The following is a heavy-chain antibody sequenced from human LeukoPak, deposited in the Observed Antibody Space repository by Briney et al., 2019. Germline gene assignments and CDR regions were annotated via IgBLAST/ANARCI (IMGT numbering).Heavy chain of an antibody. V-gene: IGHV3-74*01. CDR3: ARDLRGEFGIVIMGGFDI. Sequence: GGSLRLSCGASGFTFRNYWMHWVRQAPGKGLVWVSRINSDGSSTSYADSVKGRFTISRDNAKNSLDLQMNSLRVEDTAVYYCARDLRGEFGIVIMGGFDIWGQGTMVTVSS. D-gene: IGHD3-3*01. CDR2: INSDGSST. CDR1: GFTFRNYW. J-gene: IGHJ3*02.